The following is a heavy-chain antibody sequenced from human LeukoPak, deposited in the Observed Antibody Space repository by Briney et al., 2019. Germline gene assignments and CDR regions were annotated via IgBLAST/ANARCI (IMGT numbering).Heavy chain of an antibody. J-gene: IGHJ4*02. CDR2: ISWSSGII. D-gene: IGHD6-13*01. CDR1: GFTFDDHG. V-gene: IGHV3-9*01. CDR3: ARDLGAPGIWDY. Sequence: GGSLRLSCAASGFTFDDHGMHWVRQAPGKGLEWVSGISWSSGIIGYADSVKGRFTISRDNAKNSLYLQMNSLRAEDTAVYYCARDLGAPGIWDYWGQGTLVTVSS.